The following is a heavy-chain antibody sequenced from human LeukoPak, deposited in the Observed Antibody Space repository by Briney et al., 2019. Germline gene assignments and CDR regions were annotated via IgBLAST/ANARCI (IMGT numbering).Heavy chain of an antibody. CDR3: ARAANPQYYYDYMDV. D-gene: IGHD6-25*01. V-gene: IGHV1-69*13. J-gene: IGHJ6*03. CDR1: EDTFSSYA. CDR2: IIPIFGTP. Sequence: VKVSCKASEDTFSSYAISWVRQAPGQGLEWMGGIIPIFGTPHYAQKFQGRVTITADESTSTAYMELNSLRFEDTAVYYCARAANPQYYYDYMDVWGKGTTVTISS.